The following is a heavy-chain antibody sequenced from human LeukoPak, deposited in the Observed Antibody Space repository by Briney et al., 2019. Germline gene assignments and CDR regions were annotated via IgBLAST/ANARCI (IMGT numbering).Heavy chain of an antibody. CDR1: GYTFTSYG. J-gene: IGHJ5*02. Sequence: GAPVKVSCKASGYTFTSYGISWVRQAPRQGLEWMGWISAYNGNTNYAQKLQGRVTMTTDTSTSTAYMELRSLRSDDTAVYYCARDSSSWYFNWFDPWGQGTLVTVSS. V-gene: IGHV1-18*01. CDR2: ISAYNGNT. CDR3: ARDSSSWYFNWFDP. D-gene: IGHD6-13*01.